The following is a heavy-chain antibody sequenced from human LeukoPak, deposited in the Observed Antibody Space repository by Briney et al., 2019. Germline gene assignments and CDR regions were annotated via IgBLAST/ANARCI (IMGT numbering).Heavy chain of an antibody. J-gene: IGHJ4*02. Sequence: GESLKISRKGSGYSFTSYWIGWVRQMPGKGLEWMGIIYPGDSDTRYSPSFQGQVTISADKSISTAYLQWSSLKASDTAIYYCARRPQDYDTSGYSLDYWGQGTLVTVSS. CDR3: ARRPQDYDTSGYSLDY. D-gene: IGHD3-22*01. CDR2: IYPGDSDT. CDR1: GYSFTSYW. V-gene: IGHV5-51*01.